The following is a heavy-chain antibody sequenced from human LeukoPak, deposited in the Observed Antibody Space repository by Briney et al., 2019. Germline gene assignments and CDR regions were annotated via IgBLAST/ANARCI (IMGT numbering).Heavy chain of an antibody. CDR1: GGSISSGDYY. Sequence: SPSETLSLTCTVSGGSISSGDYYWSWIRQPPGKGLEWIGYIYYSGSTYYNPSLKSRVTISVDTSKNQFSLKLSSVTAADTAVYYCAGKVHGYYYYYMDVWGKGTTVTVSS. V-gene: IGHV4-30-4*08. CDR2: IYYSGST. J-gene: IGHJ6*03. CDR3: AGKVHGYYYYYMDV.